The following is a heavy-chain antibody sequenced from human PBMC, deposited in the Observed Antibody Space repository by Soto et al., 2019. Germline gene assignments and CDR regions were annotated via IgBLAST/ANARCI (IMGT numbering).Heavy chain of an antibody. CDR1: GFSGSPFTSNW. CDR3: ASTVALADFDF. CDR2: INSEGSSA. J-gene: IGHJ4*02. D-gene: IGHD6-19*01. V-gene: IGHV3-74*03. Sequence: EVLLVESGGGLVQPGGSLRLACSVSGFSGSPFTSNWMHWVRQAPGKGLVWVSRINSEGSSATYADTVKGRFTTSRDAAKSTVYLQMNSLRVEDTAVYFCASTVALADFDFWGQGTLVTVSS.